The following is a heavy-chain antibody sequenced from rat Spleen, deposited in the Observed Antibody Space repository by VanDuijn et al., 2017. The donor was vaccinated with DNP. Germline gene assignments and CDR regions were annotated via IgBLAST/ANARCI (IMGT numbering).Heavy chain of an antibody. Sequence: QVLLKESGPGLVQPSQTLSLTCTVSGFSLTSYGVSWVRQPPGKGLEWIAAISSGGNTYYNSALKSRLSISRDTSKSQVFLKMDGLQTEDTAIYFCTRDDIGTTRFDYWGQGVMVTVSS. CDR3: TRDDIGTTRFDY. J-gene: IGHJ2*01. V-gene: IGHV2S12*01. CDR1: GFSLTSYG. D-gene: IGHD1-5*01. CDR2: ISSGGNT.